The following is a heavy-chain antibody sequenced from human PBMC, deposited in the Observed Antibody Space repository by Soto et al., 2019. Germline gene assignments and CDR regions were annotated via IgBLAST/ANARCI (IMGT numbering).Heavy chain of an antibody. V-gene: IGHV3-23*01. D-gene: IGHD3-22*01. Sequence: GGALRLSCAASGFTFSSYAMSWVRQAPGKGLEWVSAISGSGGSTYYADSVKGRFTISRDNSKNTLYLQMNSLRAEDTAVYYCARAHKRITMIVVVSRNWFDPWGQGTQVTSPQ. CDR3: ARAHKRITMIVVVSRNWFDP. CDR1: GFTFSSYA. J-gene: IGHJ5*02. CDR2: ISGSGGST.